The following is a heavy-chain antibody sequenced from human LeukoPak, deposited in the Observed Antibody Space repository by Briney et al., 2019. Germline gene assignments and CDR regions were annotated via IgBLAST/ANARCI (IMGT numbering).Heavy chain of an antibody. D-gene: IGHD1-26*01. V-gene: IGHV4-38-2*01. CDR2: IYHSGST. Sequence: PSETLSLTCAVSGYSISSGYYWGWIRQPPGKGLAWIGSIYHSGSTYYNPSLKSRVTISVDTSKNQFSLKLSSVTAADTAVYYCASTSGSYYYWFDPWGQGTLVTVSS. J-gene: IGHJ5*02. CDR1: GYSISSGYY. CDR3: ASTSGSYYYWFDP.